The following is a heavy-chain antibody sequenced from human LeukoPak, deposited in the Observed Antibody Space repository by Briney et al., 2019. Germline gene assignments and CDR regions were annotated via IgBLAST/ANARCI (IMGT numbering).Heavy chain of an antibody. Sequence: ASVKVSCKASGYTFTSYGISWVRQAPGQGLEWMGWISAYNGNTNYAQKLQGRVTMTTDTSTSTAYMELSRLRSDDTAVYYCARVDMRVYCSSTSCSDYWGQGTLVTVSS. CDR1: GYTFTSYG. CDR3: ARVDMRVYCSSTSCSDY. V-gene: IGHV1-18*01. D-gene: IGHD2-2*01. J-gene: IGHJ4*02. CDR2: ISAYNGNT.